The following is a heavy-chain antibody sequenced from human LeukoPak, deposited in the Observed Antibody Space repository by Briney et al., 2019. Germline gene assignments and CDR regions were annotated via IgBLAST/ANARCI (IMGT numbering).Heavy chain of an antibody. Sequence: GGSLRLSCAASGFTFSTYGFSWVRQAPGKGLEWVSRISGSGDTTNYADSVKGRFTISRDNAKKSLYLQMNSLRVEDTGVYYCASWGEGALDNWGQGTLVTVSS. CDR2: ISGSGDTT. CDR1: GFTFSTYG. J-gene: IGHJ4*02. CDR3: ASWGEGALDN. V-gene: IGHV3-23*01. D-gene: IGHD1-26*01.